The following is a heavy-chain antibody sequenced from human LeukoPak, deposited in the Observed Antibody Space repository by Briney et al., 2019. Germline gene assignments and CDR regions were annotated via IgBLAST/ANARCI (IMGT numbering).Heavy chain of an antibody. CDR2: IYTSGST. Sequence: SETLSLTCTVSGGSISSGSYYWSWIRQPAGKGLEWIGRIYTSGSTNYNPSLKSRVTISVDTSKNQFSLTLSSVTAADTAVYYCARGQLAVAGSEYFQHWGQGTLVTVSS. V-gene: IGHV4-61*02. CDR1: GGSISSGSYY. CDR3: ARGQLAVAGSEYFQH. D-gene: IGHD6-19*01. J-gene: IGHJ1*01.